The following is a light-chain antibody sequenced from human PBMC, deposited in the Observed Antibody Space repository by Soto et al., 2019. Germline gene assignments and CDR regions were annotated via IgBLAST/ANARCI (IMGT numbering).Light chain of an antibody. CDR2: DVS. V-gene: IGKV1-13*02. J-gene: IGKJ5*01. CDR3: QQFNSYPIT. CDR1: QDIRGA. Sequence: AIQLTQSPSSLSASVGDRVTITCRASQDIRGALAWYQQKPGKAPKILIYDVSTLESGVPSRFSGSSSGTAFTLTIIRLQPVDFAPYYCQQFNSYPITFGQGTRLEIK.